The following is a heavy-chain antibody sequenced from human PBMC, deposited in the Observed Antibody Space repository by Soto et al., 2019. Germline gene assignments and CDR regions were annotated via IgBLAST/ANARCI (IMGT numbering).Heavy chain of an antibody. D-gene: IGHD2-8*01. CDR3: ARHKTYGVGFFAPYYFDS. V-gene: IGHV4-59*08. J-gene: IGHJ4*02. CDR2: VHYSDTG. CDR1: GDSITSYY. Sequence: PSETLSLTCTVSGDSITSYYWSWIRQPPGRGLECIGYVHYSDTGDYNPSLKSRLTISMDTSKYQLSLRLTSVTAADTAVYFFARHKTYGVGFFAPYYFDSWGQGTLVTVSS.